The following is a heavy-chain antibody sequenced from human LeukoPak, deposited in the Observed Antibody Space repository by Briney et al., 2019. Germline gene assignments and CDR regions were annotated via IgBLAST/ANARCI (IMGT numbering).Heavy chain of an antibody. CDR3: ARDLGSRRGLDY. CDR2: TYYRSKWYN. CDR1: GDSVSSNNGA. Sequence: SQTLSLTCAISGDSVSSNNGAWNWIRQSPSRGLEWLGRTYYRSKWYNDYSVSVKSRLTINPDTSKNHFSLQLNSVTPEDTAVYYCARDLGSRRGLDYWGQGTLVTVSS. V-gene: IGHV6-1*01. J-gene: IGHJ4*02. D-gene: IGHD3-10*01.